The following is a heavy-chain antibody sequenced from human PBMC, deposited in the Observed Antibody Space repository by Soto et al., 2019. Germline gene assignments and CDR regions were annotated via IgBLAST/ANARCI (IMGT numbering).Heavy chain of an antibody. J-gene: IGHJ6*04. D-gene: IGHD1-1*01. Sequence: QVQLIESGGGVVQPGRSLRLSCAASGFNFRNYGMHWLRQAPGKGLEWGAVIWSDGSNKYYGDSVKGRFSISRDNSKNTLYLEMNRLRVEDTAVYYCARGSRNPPSVYYYFCVDFWGKGVMVTVSS. CDR2: IWSDGSNK. CDR3: ARGSRNPPSVYYYFCVDF. CDR1: GFNFRNYG. V-gene: IGHV3-33*01.